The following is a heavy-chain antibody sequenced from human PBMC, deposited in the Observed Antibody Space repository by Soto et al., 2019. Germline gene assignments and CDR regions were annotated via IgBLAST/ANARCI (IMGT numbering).Heavy chain of an antibody. D-gene: IGHD3-9*01. J-gene: IGHJ4*02. Sequence: QITLKESGPTLVKPTQTLTLTCTFSGFSLSTSGVGVGLIRQPPGKALEWLALIYWDDDKRYSPSLKSRLTITKDTSKNQVVLTMTNMDPVDTATYYCAHMVHYDILTGYSHYFDYWGQGTLVTVSS. CDR3: AHMVHYDILTGYSHYFDY. CDR1: GFSLSTSGVG. CDR2: IYWDDDK. V-gene: IGHV2-5*02.